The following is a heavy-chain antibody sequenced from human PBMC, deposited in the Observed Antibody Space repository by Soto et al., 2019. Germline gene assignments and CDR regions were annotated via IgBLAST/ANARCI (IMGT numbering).Heavy chain of an antibody. D-gene: IGHD3-9*01. CDR2: IKSKTDGGTT. CDR1: GFTFSNAW. CDR3: TTPYYDILTGSTPDYYYYMDV. Sequence: GGSLRLSCAASGFTFSNAWMSWVRQAPGKGLEWVGRIKSKTDGGTTDYAAPVKGRFTISRDDSKNTLYLQMNSLKTEDTAVYYCTTPYYDILTGSTPDYYYYMDVWGKGTTVTVSS. J-gene: IGHJ6*03. V-gene: IGHV3-15*01.